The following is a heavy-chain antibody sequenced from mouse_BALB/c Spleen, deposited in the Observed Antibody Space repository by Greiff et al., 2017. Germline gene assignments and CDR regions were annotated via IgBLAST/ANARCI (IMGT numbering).Heavy chain of an antibody. V-gene: IGHV3-6*02. D-gene: IGHD3-3*01. J-gene: IGHJ4*01. CDR1: GYSITSGYY. Sequence: EVKLMESGPGLVKPSQSLSLTCSVTGYSITSGYYWNWIRQFPGNKLEWMGYISYDGSNNYNPSLKNRISITRDTSKNQFFLKLNSVTTEDTATYYCASAQGLYAMDYWGQGTSVTVSS. CDR2: ISYDGSN. CDR3: ASAQGLYAMDY.